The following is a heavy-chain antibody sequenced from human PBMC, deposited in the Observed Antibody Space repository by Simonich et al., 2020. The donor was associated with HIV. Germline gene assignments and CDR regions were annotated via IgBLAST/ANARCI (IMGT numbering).Heavy chain of an antibody. CDR1: EFTFSSYS. V-gene: IGHV3-21*01. CDR3: ARDGRKGSSTSCSDY. D-gene: IGHD2-2*01. CDR2: ISSSSNYI. J-gene: IGHJ4*02. Sequence: ELQLVESGGGLVKPGGSLRLSCAASEFTFSSYSMNWVRQAPGKGLEWVSSISSSSNYIYYADSVKGRFTISRDNAKNSLYLQMNSLRAEDTAVYYCARDGRKGSSTSCSDYWGQGTLVTVSS.